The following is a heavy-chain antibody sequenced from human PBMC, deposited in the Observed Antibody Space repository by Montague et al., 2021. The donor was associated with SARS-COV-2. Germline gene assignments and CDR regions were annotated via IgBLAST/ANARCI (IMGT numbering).Heavy chain of an antibody. Sequence: SETLSLTCTVSGDSISSSSYYWGWIRQPPGKGLEWIGSINNRGNTYNNPSLRSRVSISVDTSKNQFSLSVRSVTAADTGLFYCVRVTPPRSAWPYYMDVWGKGTTVTV. V-gene: IGHV4-39*01. CDR3: VRVTPPRSAWPYYMDV. CDR2: INNRGNT. D-gene: IGHD4-11*01. J-gene: IGHJ6*03. CDR1: GDSISSSSYY.